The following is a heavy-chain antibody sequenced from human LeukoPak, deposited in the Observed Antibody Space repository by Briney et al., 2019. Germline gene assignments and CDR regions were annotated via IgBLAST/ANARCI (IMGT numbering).Heavy chain of an antibody. D-gene: IGHD1-26*01. J-gene: IGHJ6*03. CDR3: TSGSYSFYYMDV. CDR2: IYYSGST. Sequence: SETLSLTCTVSGGSISSYYWSWIRQPPGKGLEWIGYIYYSGSTNYNPSLKSRVTISVDTSKNQFSLKLSSVTAADTAGYYCTSGSYSFYYMDVWGKGTTVTVSS. V-gene: IGHV4-59*01. CDR1: GGSISSYY.